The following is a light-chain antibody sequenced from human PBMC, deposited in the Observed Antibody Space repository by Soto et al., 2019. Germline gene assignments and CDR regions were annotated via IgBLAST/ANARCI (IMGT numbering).Light chain of an antibody. CDR2: GAS. V-gene: IGKV3-20*01. Sequence: EIVLTQSPGTLSLSPGERATLSCRASQSVSNNYLAWYQQKPGQAPRLLTYGASNRATGIPDRFSGSGSGTDFTLTISRLEPEDFAVYYCQQYGSSGTFGQGTKVGIK. CDR1: QSVSNNY. CDR3: QQYGSSGT. J-gene: IGKJ1*01.